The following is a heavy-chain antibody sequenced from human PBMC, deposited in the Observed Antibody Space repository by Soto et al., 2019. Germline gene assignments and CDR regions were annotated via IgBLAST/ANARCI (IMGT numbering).Heavy chain of an antibody. CDR1: GGTFSSYT. CDR3: AREGEPTFRGVYDAFDI. J-gene: IGHJ3*02. Sequence: QVQLVQCRAEAKKPGSSVMVSCKASGGTFSSYTISWVRQAPGQGLEWMGRIIPILGIANYAQKFQGRVTITADKSTSTAYIELSSLRSEDTAVYYCAREGEPTFRGVYDAFDIWDQGTMVTVSS. V-gene: IGHV1-69*08. CDR2: IIPILGIA. D-gene: IGHD3-16*01.